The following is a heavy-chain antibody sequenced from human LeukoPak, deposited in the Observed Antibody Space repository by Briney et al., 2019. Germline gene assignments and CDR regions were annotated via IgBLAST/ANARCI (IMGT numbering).Heavy chain of an antibody. CDR2: INSDGSST. CDR3: ARAGGVVPAALDY. Sequence: GGSLRLSCAASGFTFSSYWMHWVRQAPGKGLVWVSRINSDGSSTSYADSVKGRFTTSRDNAKNTLYLQMNSLRAEDTAVYYCARAGGVVPAALDYWGQGTLVTVSS. CDR1: GFTFSSYW. D-gene: IGHD2-2*01. J-gene: IGHJ4*02. V-gene: IGHV3-74*01.